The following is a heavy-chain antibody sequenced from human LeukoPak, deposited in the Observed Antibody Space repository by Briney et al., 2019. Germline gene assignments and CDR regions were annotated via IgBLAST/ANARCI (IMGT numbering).Heavy chain of an antibody. J-gene: IGHJ4*02. Sequence: PGGSLRLSCAASGFTFSRYSMNWVRQAPGKGLEWVSYISTTGSSIYYADSVKGRFTISRDNVKNLLYLQMNSLRAEDTAVYYCARVQRGIAVALDYWGQGTLATVSS. D-gene: IGHD6-19*01. CDR1: GFTFSRYS. CDR2: ISTTGSSI. CDR3: ARVQRGIAVALDY. V-gene: IGHV3-48*04.